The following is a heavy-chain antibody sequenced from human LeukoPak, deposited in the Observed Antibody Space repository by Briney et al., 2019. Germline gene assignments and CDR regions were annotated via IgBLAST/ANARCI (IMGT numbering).Heavy chain of an antibody. CDR3: ARDVSSYTTYYYYYYYMDV. Sequence: ASVKVSCKASGYTFTSYGISWVRQAPGQGLEWMGIINPSGGSTSYAQKFQGRVTMTRDTSTSTVYMELSSLRSEDTAVYYCARDVSSYTTYYYYYYYMDVWGKGTTVTISS. CDR2: INPSGGST. V-gene: IGHV1-46*01. CDR1: GYTFTSYG. D-gene: IGHD6-6*01. J-gene: IGHJ6*03.